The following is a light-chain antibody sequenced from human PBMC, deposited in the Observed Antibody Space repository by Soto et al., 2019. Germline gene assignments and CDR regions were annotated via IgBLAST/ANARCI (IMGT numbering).Light chain of an antibody. CDR2: EVS. Sequence: QSALTQPASVSGSPGQSITISCTGTSGDVGVYKFVSWYQQHPGKAPKLIIYEVSNRPSGVSSRFSGSMSGNTASLTISGLQAEDEAYYYCGSYTGTIYVFGTGTKVTVL. V-gene: IGLV2-14*01. CDR3: GSYTGTIYV. J-gene: IGLJ1*01. CDR1: SGDVGVYKF.